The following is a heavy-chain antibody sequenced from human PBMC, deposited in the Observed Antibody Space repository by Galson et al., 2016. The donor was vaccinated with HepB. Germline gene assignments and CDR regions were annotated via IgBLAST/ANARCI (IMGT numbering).Heavy chain of an antibody. CDR2: IFRSGGT. V-gene: IGHV4-4*01. CDR3: AGRGVSYSGSGELARTVSPPFDY. D-gene: IGHD3-10*01. J-gene: IGHJ4*02. Sequence: ASTSSDTWWTWVRQPPGKGLEWIGGIFRSGGTNYNPPLQSRVTISIDKSKNQFSLNLKSVTTADTAAYFRAGRGVSYSGSGELARTVSPPFDYWGQGTLVTVSS. CDR1: ASTSSDTW.